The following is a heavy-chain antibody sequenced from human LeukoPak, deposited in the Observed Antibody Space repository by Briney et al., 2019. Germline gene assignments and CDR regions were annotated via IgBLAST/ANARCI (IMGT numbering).Heavy chain of an antibody. Sequence: GGSLRLSCAASGFTFSSYWMSWVRQAPGKGLEWVANIKQDGSEKYYVDSVKGRFTISRDNAKNSLYLKMDSLRAEDTAVYYCARTYKGYNHDYWGQGTLVTVSS. V-gene: IGHV3-7*01. CDR3: ARTYKGYNHDY. D-gene: IGHD5-24*01. CDR1: GFTFSSYW. CDR2: IKQDGSEK. J-gene: IGHJ4*02.